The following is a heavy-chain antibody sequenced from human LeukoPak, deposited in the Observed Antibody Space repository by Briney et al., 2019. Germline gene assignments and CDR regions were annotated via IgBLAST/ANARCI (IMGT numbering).Heavy chain of an antibody. CDR3: AIGATMVYAGD. D-gene: IGHD2-8*01. J-gene: IGHJ4*02. CDR1: GGSISSYY. Sequence: PSETLSLTCTVSGGSISSYYWSWIRQPPGKGLEWIAYISDIGSINYNPSLKSRVTISLETSKNQFSLKLSSVTAADTAVYYCAIGATMVYAGDWGQGTLVTVSS. CDR2: ISDIGSI. V-gene: IGHV4-59*12.